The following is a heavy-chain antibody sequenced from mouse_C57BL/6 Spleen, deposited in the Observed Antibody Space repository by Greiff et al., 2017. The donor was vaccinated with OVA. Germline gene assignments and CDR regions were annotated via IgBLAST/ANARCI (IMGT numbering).Heavy chain of an antibody. CDR2: IRSKSNNYAT. D-gene: IGHD3-2*02. V-gene: IGHV10-1*01. CDR3: VRHADSSGYMDY. Sequence: EVQLVESGGGLVQPKGSLKLSCAASGFSFNTYAMNWVRQAPGKGLEWVARIRSKSNNYATYYADSVKDRFTISRDDSESMLYLQMNNLKTEDTAMYYCVRHADSSGYMDYWGQGTSVTVSS. J-gene: IGHJ4*01. CDR1: GFSFNTYA.